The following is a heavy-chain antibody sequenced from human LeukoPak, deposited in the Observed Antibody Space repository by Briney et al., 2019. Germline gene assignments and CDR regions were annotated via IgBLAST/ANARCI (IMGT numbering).Heavy chain of an antibody. CDR3: AKTQVVYYFDY. CDR2: ISAAGGNS. J-gene: IGHJ4*02. Sequence: PGGSLRLSCVTSGFSFSSYAMSWVRQAPGKGLEWVSGISAAGGNSFYADSVKGRFTISRDNSNSTLHLQMNNMRVEDTAVYYCAKTQVVYYFDYWGQGNLVTVSS. V-gene: IGHV3-23*01. D-gene: IGHD2-8*02. CDR1: GFSFSSYA.